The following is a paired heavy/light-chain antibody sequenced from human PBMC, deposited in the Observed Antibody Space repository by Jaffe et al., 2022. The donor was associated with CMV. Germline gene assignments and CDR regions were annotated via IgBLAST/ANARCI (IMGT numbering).Heavy chain of an antibody. J-gene: IGHJ4*02. Sequence: EVQLVESGGVVVQPGGSLRLSCAASGFTFDDYTMHWVRQAPGKGLEWVSLISRDGGSTNYADSVKGRFTISRDNSKNFLYLQMNSLRTEDTALYYCAKDVNGWYELDCWGQGTLVTVSS. CDR1: GFTFDDYT. CDR2: ISRDGGST. V-gene: IGHV3-43*01. D-gene: IGHD6-19*01. CDR3: AKDVNGWYELDC.
Light chain of an antibody. Sequence: QAVLTQPSSLSASPGASASLTCTLRSGINIGTYRIYWYHQKPGSPPQYLLRYKSDSDKQQGSGVPSRFSGSKDASANAGILLISGLQSEDEGDYYCMVWHSSAVVFGGGTKLTVL. CDR3: MVWHSSAVV. V-gene: IGLV5-45*03. CDR1: SGINIGTYR. CDR2: YKSDSDK. J-gene: IGLJ2*01.